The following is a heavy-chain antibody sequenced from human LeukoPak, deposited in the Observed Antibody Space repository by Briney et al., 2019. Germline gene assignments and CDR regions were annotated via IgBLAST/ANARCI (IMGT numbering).Heavy chain of an antibody. J-gene: IGHJ4*02. CDR2: ISGSGVST. Sequence: PGGSLRLSCTASGFTFSSYAMSWVRQAPGKGLEWVSGISGSGVSTYYADSVKGRFSISGDNSKNTLYLQMNSLRADDTAVYYCAKDSNPLAVSGFDYWGQGTLVAVSS. D-gene: IGHD6-19*01. V-gene: IGHV3-23*01. CDR1: GFTFSSYA. CDR3: AKDSNPLAVSGFDY.